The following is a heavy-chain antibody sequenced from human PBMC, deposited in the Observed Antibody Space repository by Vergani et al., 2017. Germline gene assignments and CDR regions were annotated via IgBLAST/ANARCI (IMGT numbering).Heavy chain of an antibody. CDR1: GYTFTSYA. Sequence: QVQLVQSGAEVQKPGASVKVSCKASGYTFTSYAMHWVRQAPGQRLEWMGWINAGNGNTKYSQKFQGRVTITRDTSASTAYMELSSLRSEDTAVYYCAREVLLWFGELGYWGQGTLVTVSS. V-gene: IGHV1-3*01. CDR3: AREVLLWFGELGY. D-gene: IGHD3-10*01. J-gene: IGHJ4*02. CDR2: INAGNGNT.